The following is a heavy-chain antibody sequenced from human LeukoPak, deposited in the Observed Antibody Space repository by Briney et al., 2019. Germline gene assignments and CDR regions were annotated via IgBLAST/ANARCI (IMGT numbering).Heavy chain of an antibody. CDR2: IYYSGST. CDR1: GGSISSGGYY. J-gene: IGHJ3*02. Sequence: SQTLSLTCTVSGGSISSGGYYWSWIRQHPGKGLEWIGYIYYSGSTYYNPSLKSRVTISVDTSKNQFSLKLSSVTAADTAVYYCARAKIVVVKAGAFDIWGQGTMVTVSS. CDR3: ARAKIVVVKAGAFDI. V-gene: IGHV4-31*03. D-gene: IGHD3-22*01.